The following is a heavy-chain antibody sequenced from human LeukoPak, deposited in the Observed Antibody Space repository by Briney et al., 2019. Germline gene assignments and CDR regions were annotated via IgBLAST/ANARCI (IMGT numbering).Heavy chain of an antibody. J-gene: IGHJ2*01. D-gene: IGHD2-2*01. CDR2: IDYSGST. V-gene: IGHV4-59*01. Sequence: PSETLSLTCTVSGGSISSYYWSWIRQPPGKGLEWIGYIDYSGSTNYNPSLKSRVTISVDTSKNQFSLKLSSVTAADTAVYYCARAPIVVVPAAPYWYFDLWGRGTLVTVSS. CDR3: ARAPIVVVPAAPYWYFDL. CDR1: GGSISSYY.